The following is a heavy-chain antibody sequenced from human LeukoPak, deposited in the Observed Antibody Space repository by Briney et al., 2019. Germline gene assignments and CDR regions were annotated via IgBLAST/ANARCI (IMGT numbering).Heavy chain of an antibody. Sequence: SETLSLTCTVSGGSISSGSYYWGWIRQPPGRELEWIGNIFHRGTTYYSPSLKSRVTISVDTSQNQFSLKLSSVTAADTAVYYCARDAHIRVAFDVWGQGTVVTVSS. J-gene: IGHJ3*01. V-gene: IGHV4-39*07. CDR1: GGSISSGSYY. CDR3: ARDAHIRVAFDV. CDR2: IFHRGTT. D-gene: IGHD3-3*01.